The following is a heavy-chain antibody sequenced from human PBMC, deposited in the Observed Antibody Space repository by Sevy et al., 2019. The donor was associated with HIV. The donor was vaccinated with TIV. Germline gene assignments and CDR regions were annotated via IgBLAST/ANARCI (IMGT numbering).Heavy chain of an antibody. CDR1: GFTFGDYG. D-gene: IGHD2-15*01. CDR2: ISWSGGST. J-gene: IGHJ4*02. Sequence: GGSLRLSCAASGFTFGDYGMSWVRQAPGKGLEWASGISWSGGSTGYADSVKGRFTISRDNAKNSLYLQMNSLRAEDTALYYCARDRGGSSSISPTPQDYWGQGTLVTVSS. V-gene: IGHV3-20*04. CDR3: ARDRGGSSSISPTPQDY.